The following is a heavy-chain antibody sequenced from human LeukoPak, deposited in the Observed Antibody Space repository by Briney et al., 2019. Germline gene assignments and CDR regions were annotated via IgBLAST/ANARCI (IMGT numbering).Heavy chain of an antibody. CDR2: ISYDGSNE. D-gene: IGHD3-10*01. J-gene: IGHJ4*02. CDR1: GFTFSSYG. Sequence: PGGSLRLSCAASGFTFSSYGMHWVRQAPGKGLEWVAVISYDGSNEYYADSVKGRFTISRDNSKNTLYLQMNSLRAEDTAVYYCAKSSWFGEFFDYWGQGTLVTVSS. V-gene: IGHV3-30*18. CDR3: AKSSWFGEFFDY.